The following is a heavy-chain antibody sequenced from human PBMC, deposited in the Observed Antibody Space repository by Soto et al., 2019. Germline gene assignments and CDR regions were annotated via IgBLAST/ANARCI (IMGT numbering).Heavy chain of an antibody. V-gene: IGHV2-5*02. J-gene: IGHJ4*02. D-gene: IGHD2-15*01. Sequence: QITLKESGPTLVKPTQTLTLTCTFSGYSLSTKGEGVGWIRQPPGKALESLALIYWDDDKRDSPSLNSRLTIPEDAVKNRVVVRRSSMDLVDTATYFCAHLGPYSPVVVAVYFDYWFQGALVTVSS. CDR2: IYWDDDK. CDR1: GYSLSTKGEG. CDR3: AHLGPYSPVVVAVYFDY.